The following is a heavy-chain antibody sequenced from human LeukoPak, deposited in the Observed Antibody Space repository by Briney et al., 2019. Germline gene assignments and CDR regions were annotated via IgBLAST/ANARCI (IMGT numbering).Heavy chain of an antibody. CDR2: INHSGST. J-gene: IGHJ4*02. CDR1: GGSFSGYY. Sequence: SETLSLTCAVYGGSFSGYYWSWIRQPPGKGLEWIGEINHSGSTNYNPSLKSRVTISVDTSKNQFSLKLSSVTAADTAVYYCARAKGLSWSHLPYYFDYWGQGTLVTVSS. D-gene: IGHD6-13*01. V-gene: IGHV4-34*01. CDR3: ARAKGLSWSHLPYYFDY.